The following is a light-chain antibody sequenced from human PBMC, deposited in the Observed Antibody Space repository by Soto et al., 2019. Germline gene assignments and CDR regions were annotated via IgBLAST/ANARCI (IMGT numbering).Light chain of an antibody. Sequence: QSVLTQPASVSGSPGQSITISCTGTSSDVGGYNYVFWYQQHPGKAPKLMIYEVNNRPSGVSHRFSGSRSGKTASLTISGLQAEDEADYYCSSYTDSSTWLFGGGTKLTVL. J-gene: IGLJ3*02. V-gene: IGLV2-14*01. CDR2: EVN. CDR1: SSDVGGYNY. CDR3: SSYTDSSTWL.